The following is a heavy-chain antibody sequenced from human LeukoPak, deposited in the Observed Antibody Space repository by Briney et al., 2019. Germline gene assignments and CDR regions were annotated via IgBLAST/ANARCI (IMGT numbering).Heavy chain of an antibody. J-gene: IGHJ3*02. V-gene: IGHV1-2*02. CDR1: GYTFTGYY. D-gene: IGHD4-23*01. CDR3: ARPYYGGNSAAFDN. CDR2: INPNSGGT. Sequence: ASVKVSCKASGYTFTGYYMHWVRQAPGQGLEWMGWINPNSGGTNYAQKFQGRVTMTRDTSISTAYMELSRLKSDDTAVYYCARPYYGGNSAAFDNWGQGTMVTVSS.